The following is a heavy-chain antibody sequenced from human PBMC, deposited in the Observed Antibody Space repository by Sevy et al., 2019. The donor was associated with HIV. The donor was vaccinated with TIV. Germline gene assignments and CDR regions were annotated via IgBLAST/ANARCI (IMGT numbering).Heavy chain of an antibody. V-gene: IGHV1-2*02. CDR2: INPNSGGT. CDR3: ARKGSGSYDYYYYYYMDV. D-gene: IGHD1-26*01. J-gene: IGHJ6*03. CDR1: GYTFTGYY. Sequence: ASVKVSCKASGYTFTGYYMHWVRQAPGQGLEWMGWINPNSGGTNYAQKFQGRVTMTRDTSISTAYMELSRLRSDDTAVYYCARKGSGSYDYYYYYYMDVWGKGTTVTVSS.